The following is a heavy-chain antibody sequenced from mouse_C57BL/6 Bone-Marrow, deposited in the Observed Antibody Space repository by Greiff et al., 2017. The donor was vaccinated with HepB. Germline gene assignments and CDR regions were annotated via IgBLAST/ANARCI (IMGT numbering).Heavy chain of an antibody. Sequence: EVQGVESGGDLVKPGGSLKLSCAASGFTFSSYGMSWVRQTPDKRLEWVATISSGGSYTYYPDSVKGRFTISRDNAKNTLYLQMSSLKSEDTAMYYCARQEGGYDGYAMDYWGQGTSVTVSS. V-gene: IGHV5-6*01. D-gene: IGHD2-2*01. J-gene: IGHJ4*01. CDR1: GFTFSSYG. CDR2: ISSGGSYT. CDR3: ARQEGGYDGYAMDY.